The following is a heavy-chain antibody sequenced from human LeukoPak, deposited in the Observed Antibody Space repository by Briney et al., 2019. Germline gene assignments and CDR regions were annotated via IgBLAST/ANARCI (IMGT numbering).Heavy chain of an antibody. CDR1: GFTFSSYA. J-gene: IGHJ4*02. CDR3: ARYLAVAGQIFDY. V-gene: IGHV3-30-3*01. CDR2: ISYDGSNK. D-gene: IGHD6-19*01. Sequence: GGSLRLSCAASGFTFSSYAMHWVRQAPGKGLEWVAVISYDGSNKYYADSVKGRFTISRDNSKNTLYLQMNSLRAEDTAVYYCARYLAVAGQIFDYWGQGTLVTVSS.